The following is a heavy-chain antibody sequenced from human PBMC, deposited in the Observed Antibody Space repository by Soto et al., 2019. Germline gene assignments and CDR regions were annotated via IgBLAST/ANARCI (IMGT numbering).Heavy chain of an antibody. CDR1: GGSISNSSYL. D-gene: IGHD6-19*01. V-gene: IGHV4-39*01. Sequence: QLQLQESGPGLVKPSETLSLTCSVSGGSISNSSYLWGWVRQPPGKGLQWIGSVSHLGRTNYNPSLKSQLTISVGTSNTQSSLRLDSVTAADTAVYYCSRIAVSGPRTGFDYWGQGILVTVSS. J-gene: IGHJ4*02. CDR2: VSHLGRT. CDR3: SRIAVSGPRTGFDY.